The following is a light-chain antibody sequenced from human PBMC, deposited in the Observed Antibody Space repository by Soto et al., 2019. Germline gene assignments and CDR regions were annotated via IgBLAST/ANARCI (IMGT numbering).Light chain of an antibody. J-gene: IGKJ4*01. V-gene: IGKV3-15*01. CDR3: QQYNRWPPLT. CDR1: QSVKSN. Sequence: EVVLTQSPATLSVSPGERGTLSCRASQSVKSNLAWYQQKPGQAPRLLIYDASNRATGIPARFSGSGSGTEFTLTISSLQSEDFAIYYCQQYNRWPPLTFGGGTKVEIK. CDR2: DAS.